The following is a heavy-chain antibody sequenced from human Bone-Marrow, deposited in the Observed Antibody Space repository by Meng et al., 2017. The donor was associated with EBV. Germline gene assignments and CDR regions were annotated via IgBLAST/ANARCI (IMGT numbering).Heavy chain of an antibody. J-gene: IGHJ2*01. D-gene: IGHD2-15*01. CDR2: IYHSGST. Sequence: QAELVESGPGLGKRSGTLSLTCAVPGGSISSSNWWSWVRQPPGKGLEWIGEIYHSGSTNYNPSLKSRVTISVDKSKNQFSLKLSSVTAADTAVYYCARYAVVVVAAPYWYFDLWGRGTLVTVSS. V-gene: IGHV4-4*02. CDR3: ARYAVVVVAAPYWYFDL. CDR1: GGSISSSNW.